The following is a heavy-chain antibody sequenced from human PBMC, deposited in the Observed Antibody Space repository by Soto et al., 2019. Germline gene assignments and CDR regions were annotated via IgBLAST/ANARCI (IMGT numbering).Heavy chain of an antibody. J-gene: IGHJ4*02. CDR3: AKDTWTYYCSGGSCYSYYFDY. CDR1: GFTFDDYA. Sequence: GGSLRLSCAASGFTFDDYAMHWVRQAPGKGLEWVSGISWNSGSIGYADSVKGRFTMSRDNAKNSLYLQMNSLRAEDTALYYCAKDTWTYYCSGGSCYSYYFDYWGQGTLVTVSS. D-gene: IGHD2-15*01. CDR2: ISWNSGSI. V-gene: IGHV3-9*01.